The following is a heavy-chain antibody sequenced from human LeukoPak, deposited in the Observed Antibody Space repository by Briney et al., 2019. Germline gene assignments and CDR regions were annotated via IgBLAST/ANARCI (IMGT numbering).Heavy chain of an antibody. Sequence: GGSLRLSCAASGFTFSNFGMHWVRQAPGKGLEWVAFIRYDGSNKYYADSVKGRFTISRDNSKNTLYLQMNSLRGEDTAVYYCARDGPHYDYVWGSYLDYWGQGTLVTVSS. CDR1: GFTFSNFG. J-gene: IGHJ4*02. CDR2: IRYDGSNK. D-gene: IGHD3-16*02. V-gene: IGHV3-30*02. CDR3: ARDGPHYDYVWGSYLDY.